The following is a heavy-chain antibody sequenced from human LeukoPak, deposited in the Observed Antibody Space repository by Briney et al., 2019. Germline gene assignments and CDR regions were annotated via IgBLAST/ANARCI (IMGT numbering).Heavy chain of an antibody. CDR2: VYYSGTT. J-gene: IGHJ5*02. V-gene: IGHV4-59*12. CDR3: ARRRYCSSTSCYRLGLRDNWFDP. D-gene: IGHD2-2*02. Sequence: PSETLSLTCTVSGGYISGYYWTWIRQPPGKGLEWIANVYYSGTTNIHPSLKSRLIVSLDMSKNKFSLKLSSVTAADTAVYYCARRRYCSSTSCYRLGLRDNWFDPWGQGTLVTVSS. CDR1: GGYISGYY.